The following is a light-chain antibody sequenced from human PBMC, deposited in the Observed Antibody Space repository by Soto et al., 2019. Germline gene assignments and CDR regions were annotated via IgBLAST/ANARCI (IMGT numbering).Light chain of an antibody. V-gene: IGKV3-20*01. CDR2: GAS. CDR1: QTITSNF. J-gene: IGKJ5*01. CDR3: QQFGSSLPIT. Sequence: EIVLTQSPATLSLSPGERATLSCRASQTITSNFLAWYQLKPAQAPRLLIYGASSRATGIPDRFTGSGSGTDFTLTITRLEPEDFAVYYCQQFGSSLPITFGQGTRLEIK.